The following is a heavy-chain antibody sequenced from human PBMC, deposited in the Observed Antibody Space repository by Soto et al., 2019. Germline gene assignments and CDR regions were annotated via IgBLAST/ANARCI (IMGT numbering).Heavy chain of an antibody. CDR2: ISAGGSNT. Sequence: QTGGSLRLSCAASGFSFSNYAMNWVRQAPGKGLEWVSAISAGGSNTNYADSVKGRFTISSDNSKNTLYLQMNGLRADDTAVYYCAKEYSTSFDYWGQGTPVTV. D-gene: IGHD6-6*01. V-gene: IGHV3-23*01. J-gene: IGHJ4*02. CDR1: GFSFSNYA. CDR3: AKEYSTSFDY.